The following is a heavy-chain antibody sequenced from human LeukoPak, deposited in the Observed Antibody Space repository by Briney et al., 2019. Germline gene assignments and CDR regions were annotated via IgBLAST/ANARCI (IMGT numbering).Heavy chain of an antibody. CDR3: ARGRRGFDP. CDR2: IKHSGST. J-gene: IGHJ5*02. V-gene: IGHV4-39*07. Sequence: SETLSLTCTVSGGSISSSIYYWGWIRQTPGKGLEWIAEIKHSGSTNYNPFLKSRVTISIDTSKNQFSLKLRSVTAADTAVYYCARGRRGFDPWGQGTLVTVSS. CDR1: GGSISSSIYY.